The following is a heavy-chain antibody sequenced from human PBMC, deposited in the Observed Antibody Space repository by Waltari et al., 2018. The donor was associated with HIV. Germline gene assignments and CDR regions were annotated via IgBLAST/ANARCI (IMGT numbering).Heavy chain of an antibody. CDR1: GSTFADYA. Sequence: EVQLVESGGGLVQPGRSLRLSCAASGSTFADYAMHWVRQPPGKGLEWVSGISWNSGSIDYADSVKGRFTISRDNTKNSLYLQMNSVRAEDTALYYCAKDRGPFIAVAGTWGQGTLVTVSS. V-gene: IGHV3-9*01. D-gene: IGHD6-19*01. CDR2: ISWNSGSI. CDR3: AKDRGPFIAVAGT. J-gene: IGHJ5*02.